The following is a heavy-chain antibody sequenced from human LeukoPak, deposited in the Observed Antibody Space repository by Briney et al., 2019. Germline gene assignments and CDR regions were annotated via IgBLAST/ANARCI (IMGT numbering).Heavy chain of an antibody. CDR3: AREGVYYYDSSGYYTPFPLDY. CDR1: GYTFTSYY. CDR2: INPSGGST. Sequence: GASVKVSCKASGYTFTSYYMHWVRQAPGQGLEWMGIINPSGGSTSYAQKFQGRVTMTRDTSISTAYMELSRLRSDDTAVYYCAREGVYYYDSSGYYTPFPLDYWGQGTLVTVSS. J-gene: IGHJ4*02. V-gene: IGHV1-46*01. D-gene: IGHD3-22*01.